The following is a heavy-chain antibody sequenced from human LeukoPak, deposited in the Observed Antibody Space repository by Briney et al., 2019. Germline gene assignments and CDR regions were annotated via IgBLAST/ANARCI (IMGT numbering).Heavy chain of an antibody. CDR3: ARSPQGYSDAFDI. Sequence: GSSVKVSCKASGGTFSSYAISWVRQAPGQGLEWMGGIIPIFGTANYAQKFQGRVTITTDESTSTAYMELSSLRSEDTAVYYCARSPQGYSDAFDIWGQGTMVTVSS. CDR1: GGTFSSYA. D-gene: IGHD6-13*01. V-gene: IGHV1-69*05. CDR2: IIPIFGTA. J-gene: IGHJ3*02.